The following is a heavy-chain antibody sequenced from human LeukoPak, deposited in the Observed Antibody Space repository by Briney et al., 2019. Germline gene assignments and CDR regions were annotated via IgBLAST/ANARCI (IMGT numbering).Heavy chain of an antibody. J-gene: IGHJ6*04. CDR1: GFTFSSYW. CDR2: ISSRGSTI. D-gene: IGHD3-10*02. Sequence: GGSLRLSCAASGFTFSSYWMSWVRQAPGKGLEWVSYISSRGSTIYYADSVKGRFTISRDNAKNSLYLQMNSLRAEDTAVYYCAELGITMIGGVWGKGTTVTISS. V-gene: IGHV3-48*04. CDR3: AELGITMIGGV.